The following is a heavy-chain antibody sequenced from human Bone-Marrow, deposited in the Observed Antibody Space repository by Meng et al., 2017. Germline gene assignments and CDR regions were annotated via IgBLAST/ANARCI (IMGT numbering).Heavy chain of an antibody. V-gene: IGHV4-4*02. CDR3: ARRITIFGVVMNYYFDY. J-gene: IGHJ4*02. D-gene: IGHD3-3*01. Sequence: QVQLQESGPGLVKPSGTLSLTCAVSGGSSSSSNWWSWVRQPPGKGLEWIGEIYHRGNTNYNPSLKSRVTISVDKSKNQISLRLSSVTAADTAVYYCARRITIFGVVMNYYFDYWGQGTLVTVSS. CDR2: IYHRGNT. CDR1: GGSSSSSNW.